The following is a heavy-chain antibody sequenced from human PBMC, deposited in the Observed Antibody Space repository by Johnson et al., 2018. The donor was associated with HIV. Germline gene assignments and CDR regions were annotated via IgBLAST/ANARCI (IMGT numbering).Heavy chain of an antibody. J-gene: IGHJ3*02. CDR2: ISNADSTI. CDR3: GRGSGGGNYAQREALDI. Sequence: QMQLVESGGGLVQPGGSLRLSCAASGFTFSAYYMSWIRQAPGKGLDWVSYISNADSTIYYADSVTGRFTISRANAKNSRYLQMHSLRAEDTALYYCGRGSGGGNYAQREALDIWGQGTMVTVSS. CDR1: GFTFSAYY. D-gene: IGHD4-23*01. V-gene: IGHV3-11*04.